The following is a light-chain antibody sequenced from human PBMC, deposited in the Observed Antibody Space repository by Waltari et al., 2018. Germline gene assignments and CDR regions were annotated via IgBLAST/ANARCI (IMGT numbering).Light chain of an antibody. Sequence: DIQMTQSPSSLSASVGDRVTITCRASQTINTYLSWYQQRPGGAPKFLIYAASGLQSGVPSRFRGSGSGTEFTLTISSLQPEDFVTYYCQQSYSKPWTFGQGTTVEI. CDR2: AAS. V-gene: IGKV1-39*01. CDR1: QTINTY. CDR3: QQSYSKPWT. J-gene: IGKJ1*01.